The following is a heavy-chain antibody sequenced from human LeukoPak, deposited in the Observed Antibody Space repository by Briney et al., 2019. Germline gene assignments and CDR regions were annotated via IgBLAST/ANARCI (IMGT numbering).Heavy chain of an antibody. J-gene: IGHJ6*02. Sequence: PSETLSLTCNVSGGSMSSGSYYWTWIRQHPGKGLEWLGYIFYSGGPNYNPSLKGRLTISVDTSKNQFSLNLTSVTAADTAIYYCARGYCSSTSCCVFYYGLDVWGQGTTVTVSS. CDR1: GGSMSSGSYY. CDR3: ARGYCSSTSCCVFYYGLDV. D-gene: IGHD2-2*01. CDR2: IFYSGGP. V-gene: IGHV4-31*03.